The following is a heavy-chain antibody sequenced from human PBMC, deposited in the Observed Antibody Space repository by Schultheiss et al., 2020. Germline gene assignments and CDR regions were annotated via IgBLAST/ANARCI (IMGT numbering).Heavy chain of an antibody. CDR3: ASDRENSNWYYY. D-gene: IGHD6-13*01. Sequence: GGSLRLSCAASGFVVSDYYMSWIRQAPGKGLEWISSISKSGGPIYYADSVKGRFTISRDNAYNSLYLQMNSLIAEDTAVYYCASDRENSNWYYYWGQGALVTVSS. V-gene: IGHV3-11*01. CDR2: ISKSGGPI. CDR1: GFVVSDYY. J-gene: IGHJ4*02.